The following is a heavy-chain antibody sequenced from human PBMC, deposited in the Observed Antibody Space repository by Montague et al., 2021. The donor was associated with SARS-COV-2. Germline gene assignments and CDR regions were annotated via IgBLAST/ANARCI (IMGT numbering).Heavy chain of an antibody. CDR2: IYWDDDK. J-gene: IGHJ4*02. Sequence: PALVKSTQTLTLTCVFSGFSLNTDGGGVAWIRRPPGKALEWLALIYWDDDKRYNPSLKSRLTITKDTSKNQVGLEVTNMDPVDTATYYFTNNQGESSISWYYSDSWGQGNLVPVYS. V-gene: IGHV2-5*02. CDR3: TNNQGESSISWYYSDS. CDR1: GFSLNTDGGG. D-gene: IGHD6-13*01.